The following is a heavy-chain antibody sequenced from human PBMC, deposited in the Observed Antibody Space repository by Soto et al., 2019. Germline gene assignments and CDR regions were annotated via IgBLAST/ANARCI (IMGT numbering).Heavy chain of an antibody. CDR1: GGTFSRSG. J-gene: IGHJ6*02. V-gene: IGHV1-69*13. CDR3: ARGVGATYPYFYYGMDV. Sequence: SVKVSFKASGGTFSRSGFSWVRQAPGQGREWMGGIITMSGTTNYAQKFQGRVTITADESTSTAYVELRRLRSEDTAVYYCARGVGATYPYFYYGMDVWGQGTTVTVSS. CDR2: IITMSGTT. D-gene: IGHD1-26*01.